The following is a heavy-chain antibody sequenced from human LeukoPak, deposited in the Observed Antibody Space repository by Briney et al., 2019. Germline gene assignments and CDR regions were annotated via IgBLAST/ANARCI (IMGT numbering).Heavy chain of an antibody. CDR3: ASRYTSGWYWNY. CDR2: IYYSGST. J-gene: IGHJ4*02. CDR1: GGSISSSSYY. D-gene: IGHD6-19*01. V-gene: IGHV4-39*01. Sequence: SETLSLTCTVSGGSISSSSYYWGWIRQPPGKGLEWIGSIYYSGSTYYNPSLKSRVTISVDASKNQFSLKLSSVTAAVAAVFYCASRYTSGWYWNYWGQGTLVTVSS.